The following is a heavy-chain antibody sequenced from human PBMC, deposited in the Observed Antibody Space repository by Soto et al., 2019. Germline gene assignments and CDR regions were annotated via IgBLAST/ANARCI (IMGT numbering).Heavy chain of an antibody. CDR3: WRDFPFIIAVAGGWFDP. V-gene: IGHV4-4*07. CDR1: GVSISSYY. CDR2: IYTSGST. D-gene: IGHD6-13*01. Sequence: PSETLSLTCTASGVSISSYYLSWIRQPPGKGLEWIGRIYTSGSTNYNPSLKSRGTMSVDTSKNQSSLKLSSVTAADTAAIYYWRDFPFIIAVAGGWFDPWGQGTLVTVSS. J-gene: IGHJ5*02.